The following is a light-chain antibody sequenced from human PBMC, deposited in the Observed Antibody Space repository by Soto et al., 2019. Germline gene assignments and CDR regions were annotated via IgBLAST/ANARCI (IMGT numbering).Light chain of an antibody. J-gene: IGKJ5*01. CDR2: GAS. CDR1: QSVSSN. Sequence: EIVMTQSPATLSVSPGERATLSCRASQSVSSNIAWYQQKPGQAPRLLIYGASSRATGIPDRFRGSGSGTDFTLTINRLEPEDFALYHCQQYGSSPITCGQGHDWRL. CDR3: QQYGSSPIT. V-gene: IGKV3-20*01.